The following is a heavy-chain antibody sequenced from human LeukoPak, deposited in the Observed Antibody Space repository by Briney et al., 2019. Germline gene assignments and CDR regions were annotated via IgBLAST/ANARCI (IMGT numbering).Heavy chain of an antibody. J-gene: IGHJ5*02. CDR2: IYYSGST. Sequence: SETLSLTCTVSGGSISSSSYYWGWIRQPPGKGLEWIGSIYYSGSTYYNPSLKSRVTISVDTSKNQFSLKLSSVTAADTAVYYRARHVGISWFDPWGQGTLVTVSP. CDR3: ARHVGISWFDP. V-gene: IGHV4-39*01. D-gene: IGHD7-27*01. CDR1: GGSISSSSYY.